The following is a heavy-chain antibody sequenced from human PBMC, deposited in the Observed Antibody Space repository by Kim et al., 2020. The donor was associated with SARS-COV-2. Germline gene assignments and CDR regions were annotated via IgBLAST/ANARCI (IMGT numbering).Heavy chain of an antibody. J-gene: IGHJ5*02. CDR2: IYYSGST. Sequence: SETLSLTCTVSGGSISSSSYYWGWIRQPPGKGLEWIGSIYYSGSTYYNPSLKSRVTISVDTSKNQFSLKLSSVTAADTAVYYCARQALDCSGGSCLNNWFDPWGQGTLVTVSS. V-gene: IGHV4-39*01. D-gene: IGHD2-15*01. CDR3: ARQALDCSGGSCLNNWFDP. CDR1: GGSISSSSYY.